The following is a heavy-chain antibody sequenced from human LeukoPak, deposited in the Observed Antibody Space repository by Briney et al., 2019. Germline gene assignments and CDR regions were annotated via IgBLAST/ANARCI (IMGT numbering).Heavy chain of an antibody. D-gene: IGHD6-13*01. CDR2: INPNSGGT. J-gene: IGHJ5*02. V-gene: IGHV1-2*02. CDR1: GYTFTGYY. CDR3: ARDGAAAGNWFDP. Sequence: ASVKVSCKASGYTFTGYYMHWVRQAPGQGLEWMGWINPNSGGTNYAQKFQGRVTMTRDTSISTAYMELSRLRSDNTAVYYCARDGAAAGNWFDPWGQGTLVTVSS.